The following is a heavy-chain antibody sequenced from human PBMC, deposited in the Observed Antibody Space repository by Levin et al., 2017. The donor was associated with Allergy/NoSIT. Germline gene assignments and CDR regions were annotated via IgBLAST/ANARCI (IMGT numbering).Heavy chain of an antibody. J-gene: IGHJ4*02. CDR3: AKTRSIYGDYGSIDY. CDR1: GFTFSIYA. CDR2: ISNDGSSE. D-gene: IGHD4-17*01. V-gene: IGHV3-30*15. Sequence: GGSLRLSCAASGFTFSIYAMHWVRQAPGKGLEWVAVISNDGSSESYADSVKGRFTISRDNSKNTLYLQMSSLKTDDTAVYYCAKTRSIYGDYGSIDYWGQGTLVTVSS.